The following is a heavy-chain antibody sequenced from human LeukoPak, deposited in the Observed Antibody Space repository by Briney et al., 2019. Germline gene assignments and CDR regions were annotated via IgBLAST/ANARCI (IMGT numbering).Heavy chain of an antibody. D-gene: IGHD3-10*01. CDR1: GYTFTSYG. V-gene: IGHV1-18*01. CDR2: ISAYNGNT. Sequence: GDSVKVSCKASGYTFTSYGISWVRQAPGQGLEWMGWISAYNGNTNYAQKLQGRVTMTTDTSTSTAYRELRSLRSDDTAVYYCARDGHPYYYGSGSYYSLHYWGQGTLVTVSS. J-gene: IGHJ4*02. CDR3: ARDGHPYYYGSGSYYSLHY.